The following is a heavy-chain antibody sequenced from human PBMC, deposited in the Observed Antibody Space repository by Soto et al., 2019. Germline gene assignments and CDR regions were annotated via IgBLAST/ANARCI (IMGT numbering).Heavy chain of an antibody. V-gene: IGHV1-2*02. Sequence: QVQLVQSGAEVKKPGASVKVSCKASGYTFTGYYMHWVRQAPGQGLEWMGWINPNSGGTNYAQKFHGRVTITRDTSISTAYMELSRLRSDDTDVYYCARRTYYYGSGSHWDYWGQVTLVTVS. CDR3: ARRTYYYGSGSHWDY. CDR1: GYTFTGYY. D-gene: IGHD3-10*01. J-gene: IGHJ4*02. CDR2: INPNSGGT.